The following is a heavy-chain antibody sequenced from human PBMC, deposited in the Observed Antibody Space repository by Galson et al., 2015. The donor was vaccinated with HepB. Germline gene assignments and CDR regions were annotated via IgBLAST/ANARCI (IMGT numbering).Heavy chain of an antibody. D-gene: IGHD6-19*01. J-gene: IGHJ4*02. CDR1: GFTFSSYA. Sequence: SLRLSCAASGFTFSSYAMSWVRQVPGKGLEWVSAISGSGGSTYYADSVKGRFTISRDNSKNTLYLQMNSLRAEDTAVYYCAKDLNKGYSSGWDYWGQGTLVTVSS. CDR3: AKDLNKGYSSGWDY. CDR2: ISGSGGST. V-gene: IGHV3-23*01.